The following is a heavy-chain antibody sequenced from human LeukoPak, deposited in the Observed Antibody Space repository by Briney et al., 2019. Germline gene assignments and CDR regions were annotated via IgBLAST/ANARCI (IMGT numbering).Heavy chain of an antibody. D-gene: IGHD6-13*01. Sequence: SETLSLTCTVSGGSLSSYYWSWLRQPPGKGLEWIGYIYYSGSTNYNPSLKSRVTISVDTSKNQFSLKLSSVTAAGTAVYYCARGRIAAAGTGWFDPWGQGTLVTVSS. CDR1: GGSLSSYY. J-gene: IGHJ5*02. CDR3: ARGRIAAAGTGWFDP. V-gene: IGHV4-59*01. CDR2: IYYSGST.